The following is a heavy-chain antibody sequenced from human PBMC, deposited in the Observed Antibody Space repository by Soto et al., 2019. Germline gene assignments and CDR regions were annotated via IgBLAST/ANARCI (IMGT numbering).Heavy chain of an antibody. Sequence: PSETLSLTCAVSGGSISSGGYSWSWIRQPPGKGLEWIGYIYHSGNTYYNPSLKSRVTISVDTSKNQFSLKLSSVTAADTAVYYCARVPRSGIYDILTGPDYWGQGTLVTVSS. D-gene: IGHD3-9*01. CDR3: ARVPRSGIYDILTGPDY. CDR2: IYHSGNT. V-gene: IGHV4-30-2*05. J-gene: IGHJ4*02. CDR1: GGSISSGGYS.